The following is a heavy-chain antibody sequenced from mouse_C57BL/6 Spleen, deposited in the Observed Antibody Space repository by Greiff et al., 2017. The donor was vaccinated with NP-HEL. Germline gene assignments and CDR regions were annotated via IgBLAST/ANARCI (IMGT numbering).Heavy chain of an antibody. CDR2: IYPGDGDT. CDR1: GYAFSSSW. V-gene: IGHV1-82*01. Sequence: QVQLQQSGPELVKPGASVKISCKASGYAFSSSWMNWVKQRPGKGLEWIGRIYPGDGDTNYNGKFKGKATLTADKSSSTAYMQLSSLTSEDSAVYFCAREDGSSCVFAYWGQGTLVTVSA. J-gene: IGHJ3*01. CDR3: AREDGSSCVFAY. D-gene: IGHD2-3*01.